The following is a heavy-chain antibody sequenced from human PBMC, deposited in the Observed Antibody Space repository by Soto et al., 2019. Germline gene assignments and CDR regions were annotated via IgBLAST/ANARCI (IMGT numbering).Heavy chain of an antibody. CDR2: ISSYNGNT. Sequence: QVQLVQSGAEVKKPGASVKVSCKASGYTFTSYGISWVRQAPGQGLEWMGGISSYNGNTNYAQKPQGRVTMTTGTSTSTDYMELRCLRSDDTVVYCCARDGGGQARFDPWGQGTLVTGSS. CDR1: GYTFTSYG. V-gene: IGHV1-18*01. D-gene: IGHD2-15*01. J-gene: IGHJ5*02. CDR3: ARDGGGQARFDP.